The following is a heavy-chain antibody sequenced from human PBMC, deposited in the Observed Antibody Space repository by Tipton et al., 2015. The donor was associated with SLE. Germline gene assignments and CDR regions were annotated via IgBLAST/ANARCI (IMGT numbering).Heavy chain of an antibody. D-gene: IGHD3-22*01. Sequence: GLVKPSETLSLTCTVSGGSISTSSYYWGWIRQPPGKGLEWIGRIYTSGSTNYNPSLKSRVTISVDTSKNQFSLKLSSVTAADTAVYYCAREPYYYDSSGYYVSWFDPWGQGTLVTVSS. V-gene: IGHV4-39*01. J-gene: IGHJ5*02. CDR1: GGSISTSSYY. CDR2: IYTSGST. CDR3: AREPYYYDSSGYYVSWFDP.